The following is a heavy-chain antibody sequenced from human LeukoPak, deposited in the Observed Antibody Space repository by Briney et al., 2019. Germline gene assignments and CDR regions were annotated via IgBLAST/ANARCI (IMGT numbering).Heavy chain of an antibody. J-gene: IGHJ4*02. D-gene: IGHD3-10*01. CDR3: AKDGHYYGSGSTHFDY. Sequence: GGSLRLSCEASGFTFSNYAMSWVRQAPGKGLEWVSAISASGGSTYYADSVKGRFTISRDNSRNTLYLQMNSLRAEDTAVYYCAKDGHYYGSGSTHFDYWGQGTLVTVSS. V-gene: IGHV3-23*01. CDR2: ISASGGST. CDR1: GFTFSNYA.